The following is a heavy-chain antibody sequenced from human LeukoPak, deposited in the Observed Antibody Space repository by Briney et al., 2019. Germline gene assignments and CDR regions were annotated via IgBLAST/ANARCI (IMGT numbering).Heavy chain of an antibody. CDR2: ISAYNGNT. D-gene: IGHD6-13*01. V-gene: IGHV1-18*01. Sequence: ASVKVSCKASGYTFTSYGISWVRQAPGQGLEWMGWISAYNGNTNYAQKLQGRVTMTTDTSTSTAYMELRSLRSDDTAVYYCARHKAAAGTWPYYYYYYGMDVWGQGTTVTVSS. J-gene: IGHJ6*02. CDR3: ARHKAAAGTWPYYYYYYGMDV. CDR1: GYTFTSYG.